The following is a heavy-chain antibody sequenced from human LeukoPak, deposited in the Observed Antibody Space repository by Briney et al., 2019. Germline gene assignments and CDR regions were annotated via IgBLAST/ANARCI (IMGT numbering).Heavy chain of an antibody. CDR1: GFTFSSYG. D-gene: IGHD3-22*01. Sequence: PGGSLRLSCAASGFTFSSYGMHWVRQAPGKGLEWVAVIWYDGSNKYYADSVKGRFTTSRDNSKNTLYLQMNSLRAEDTAVYYCARDFSRADLYDYYDSSGYSDYWGQGTLVTVSS. J-gene: IGHJ4*02. V-gene: IGHV3-33*01. CDR2: IWYDGSNK. CDR3: ARDFSRADLYDYYDSSGYSDY.